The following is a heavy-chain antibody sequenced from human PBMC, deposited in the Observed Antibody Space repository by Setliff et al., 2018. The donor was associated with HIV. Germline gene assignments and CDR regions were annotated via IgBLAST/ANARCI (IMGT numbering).Heavy chain of an antibody. CDR3: AGYCGGGSCASI. V-gene: IGHV4-59*01. Sequence: PSETLSLTCTVSGGSTSSYYWTWIRQPPGKGLEWIGYLHYNGNTNSNSSLKSRLTMSVDTSRNHFSLKLNSVTTADTAMYYCAGYCGGGSCASIWGQGTMVTVSS. CDR1: GGSTSSYY. D-gene: IGHD2-15*01. J-gene: IGHJ3*02. CDR2: LHYNGNT.